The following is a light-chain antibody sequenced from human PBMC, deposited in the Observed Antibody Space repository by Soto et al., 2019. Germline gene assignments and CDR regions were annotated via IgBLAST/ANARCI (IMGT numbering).Light chain of an antibody. CDR3: QQYSGSSWT. CDR1: QSISSF. J-gene: IGKJ1*01. V-gene: IGKV1-39*01. Sequence: IHMPQTPTSPAASVGDRVTSPFRASQSISSFLNWYQQKPGKAPKLLVYGASSLQSGVPSRFSGSGSGTEFTLTISSLQPDDFATYYCQQYSGSSWTFGHRAKVDI. CDR2: GAS.